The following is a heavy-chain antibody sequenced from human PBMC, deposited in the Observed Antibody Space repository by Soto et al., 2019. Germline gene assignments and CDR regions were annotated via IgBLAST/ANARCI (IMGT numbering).Heavy chain of an antibody. V-gene: IGHV5-51*01. D-gene: IGHD1-26*01. Sequence: LGESLKISCKGSGYSFASYWIGWVRQMPGKGLEWMGIIYPGDSDTRYSPSFQGQVTISADKSISTAYLQWSSLKASDTAMYYCARLGPGQWEPNHFDYWGQGTLVTVSS. CDR1: GYSFASYW. J-gene: IGHJ4*02. CDR3: ARLGPGQWEPNHFDY. CDR2: IYPGDSDT.